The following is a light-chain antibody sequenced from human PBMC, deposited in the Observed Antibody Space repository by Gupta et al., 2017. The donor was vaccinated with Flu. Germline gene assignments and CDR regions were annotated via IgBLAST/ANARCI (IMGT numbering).Light chain of an antibody. CDR3: QQYGSSPPWT. CDR1: QSVSNNY. J-gene: IGKJ1*01. V-gene: IGKV3-20*01. Sequence: IALTLSPCTPSLSPGASAPLSCRASQSVSNNYLAWYYQKPGQAPRLLIYGASSRATGIPDRFSGSGSGTDFTLTISSLEPEDFAVYYCQQYGSSPPWTFGQGTKVEI. CDR2: GAS.